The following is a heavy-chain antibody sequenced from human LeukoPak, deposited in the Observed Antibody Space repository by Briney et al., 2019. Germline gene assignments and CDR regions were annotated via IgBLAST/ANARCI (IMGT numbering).Heavy chain of an antibody. CDR2: INSDGSST. D-gene: IGHD2-2*01. CDR1: GFTFSSYW. J-gene: IGHJ4*02. CDR3: AREGPGGDIVVVPAALDY. V-gene: IGHV3-74*01. Sequence: GGSLRLSCAASGFTFSSYWMHWVRQAPGKGPVWVSRINSDGSSTSYADSVKGRFTTSRDNAKNTLYLQMNSLRAEDTAVYYCAREGPGGDIVVVPAALDYWGQGTLVTVSS.